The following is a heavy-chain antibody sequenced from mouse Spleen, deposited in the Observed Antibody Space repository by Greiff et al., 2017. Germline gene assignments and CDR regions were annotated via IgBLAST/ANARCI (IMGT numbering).Heavy chain of an antibody. D-gene: IGHD2-13*01. CDR2: ISSGGGNT. CDR1: GFTFSSYT. V-gene: IGHV5-9*04. CDR3: ARQYGDPYYFDY. J-gene: IGHJ2*01. Sequence: EVKLMESGGGLVKPGGSLKLSCAASGFTFSSYTMSWVRQTPAKRLEWVATISSGGGNTYYPDSVKGRFTISRDNARNTLYLQMSSLRSEDTAMYYCARQYGDPYYFDYWGQGTTLTVSS.